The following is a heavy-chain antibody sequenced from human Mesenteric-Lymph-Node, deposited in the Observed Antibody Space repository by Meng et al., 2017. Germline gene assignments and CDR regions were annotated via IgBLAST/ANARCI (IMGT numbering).Heavy chain of an antibody. Sequence: GESLKISCAASGFTVSLNYMTWVRQAPRKGLEWVSVIYSDGITYYADSVKGRFTISRDNSKNTLYLQMNSPRAEDTAVYYCARWPRSGAAGTEDYWGQGTLVTSPQ. D-gene: IGHD6-13*01. CDR2: IYSDGIT. CDR1: GFTVSLNY. V-gene: IGHV3-66*02. J-gene: IGHJ4*02. CDR3: ARWPRSGAAGTEDY.